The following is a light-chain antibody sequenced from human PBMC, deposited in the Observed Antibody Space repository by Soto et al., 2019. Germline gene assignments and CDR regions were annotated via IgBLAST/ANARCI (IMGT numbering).Light chain of an antibody. CDR3: SSYAGINNLGV. Sequence: QSVLTQPPSASGSPGQSVTIYCTGTSSDVGGYKYVSWYQQHPGKAPKLMIFEVNKRPSGVPDRFSGSKSGNTASLTVSGLQAEDEADYYCSSYAGINNLGVFGTGTKLTVL. J-gene: IGLJ1*01. CDR2: EVN. CDR1: SSDVGGYKY. V-gene: IGLV2-8*01.